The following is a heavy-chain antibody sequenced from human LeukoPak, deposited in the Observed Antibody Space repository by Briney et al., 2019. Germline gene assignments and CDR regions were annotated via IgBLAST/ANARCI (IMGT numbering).Heavy chain of an antibody. D-gene: IGHD4-17*01. CDR2: ISWNSGSI. CDR1: GFTFSIYG. CDR3: AKDPNGDFIGTFDI. V-gene: IGHV3-9*01. Sequence: PGGSLRLSCAASGFTFSIYGMHWVRQAPGKGLEWVSGISWNSGSIGYADSVKGRFTISRDNAKNSLYLQMNSLRAEDTAVYFCAKDPNGDFIGTFDIWGQGTMVTVSS. J-gene: IGHJ3*02.